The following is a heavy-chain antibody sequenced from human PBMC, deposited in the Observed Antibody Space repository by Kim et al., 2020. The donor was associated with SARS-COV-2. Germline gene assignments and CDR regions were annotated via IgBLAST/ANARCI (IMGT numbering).Heavy chain of an antibody. CDR1: GYTFNAYA. D-gene: IGHD3-22*01. CDR3: ARSSGYYLDF. Sequence: ASVKVSCKASGYTFNAYAINWVRQAPGQGLEWMGWIDTNTGIPMYAQGFTGRFVFSSDTSVSTAYLQVSSLKAEDTAVYYCARSSGYYLDFWGQGALVTVPP. V-gene: IGHV7-4-1*02. J-gene: IGHJ4*02. CDR2: IDTNTGIP.